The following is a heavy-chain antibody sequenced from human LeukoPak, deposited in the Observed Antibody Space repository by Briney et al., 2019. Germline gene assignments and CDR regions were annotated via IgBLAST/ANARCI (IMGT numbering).Heavy chain of an antibody. V-gene: IGHV3-21*01. D-gene: IGHD5-12*01. J-gene: IGHJ4*02. CDR1: GFTFSPCS. CDR2: ISSGGDDI. Sequence: GGSLRLSCAASGFTFSPCSMTWVRQAPGKGLEWVSSISSGGDDIYYSDLVKGRFTISRDSAKNSLFLQMSNLRADDTAVYYCATKQWLNSWGQGTRVIVSS. CDR3: ATKQWLNS.